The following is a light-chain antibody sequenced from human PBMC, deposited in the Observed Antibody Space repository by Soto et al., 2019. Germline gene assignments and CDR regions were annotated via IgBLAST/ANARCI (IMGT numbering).Light chain of an antibody. Sequence: EIVLTQSPGTLSLSPGERATLSCRASESITNNYLAWYQQIPGQAPRLLIYGASSRATGIPDRFSGRGSGTDFTLTISRVEPADFAMYYCQQYAGIPRTFGQGTKVEIK. CDR2: GAS. CDR3: QQYAGIPRT. J-gene: IGKJ2*01. V-gene: IGKV3-20*01. CDR1: ESITNNY.